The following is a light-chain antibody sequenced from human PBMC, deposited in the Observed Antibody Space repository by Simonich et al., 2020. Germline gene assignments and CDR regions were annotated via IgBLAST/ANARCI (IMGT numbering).Light chain of an antibody. CDR3: CSYAGSYTFV. J-gene: IGLJ3*02. CDR1: SSDVGGDNY. V-gene: IGLV2-11*01. Sequence: QSALTQPRSVSGSPGQSVTISCTGTSSDVGGDNYVSWYQQHPGKAPKLMIYDVSKRPSGVADLCSGSKSGNTASLTIAGLQAEDEADYYCCSYAGSYTFVFGGGTKLTVL. CDR2: DVS.